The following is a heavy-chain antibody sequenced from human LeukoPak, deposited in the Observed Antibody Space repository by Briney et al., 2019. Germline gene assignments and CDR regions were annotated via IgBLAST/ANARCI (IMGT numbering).Heavy chain of an antibody. J-gene: IGHJ4*02. Sequence: SETLSLTCTVSGYSISSGYYWGWIRQRPGKGLEWIGSIYHSGTTYYNPSLKSRGTISVDMSKNEFSLKLSSVTAADTAVYYCARAYSGTSGVFEYWGQGALATVSS. D-gene: IGHD3-10*01. CDR3: ARAYSGTSGVFEY. CDR1: GYSISSGYY. V-gene: IGHV4-38-2*02. CDR2: IYHSGTT.